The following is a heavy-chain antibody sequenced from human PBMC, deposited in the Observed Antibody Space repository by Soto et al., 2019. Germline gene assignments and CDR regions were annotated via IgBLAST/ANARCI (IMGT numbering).Heavy chain of an antibody. J-gene: IGHJ3*01. V-gene: IGHV4-34*01. CDR3: AGPFGAGPFDF. D-gene: IGHD3-10*01. CDR2: INYSGST. CDR1: GGSFTNYY. Sequence: QVQLQQWGAGLLKPSETLSLTCAVYGGSFTNYYWSWIRQSPGKGLEWIGEINYSGSTNYNPSLKSRVTISVDTPKNRFSLRLSSVTAADTAVYSCAGPFGAGPFDFWGQGTTVTVSS.